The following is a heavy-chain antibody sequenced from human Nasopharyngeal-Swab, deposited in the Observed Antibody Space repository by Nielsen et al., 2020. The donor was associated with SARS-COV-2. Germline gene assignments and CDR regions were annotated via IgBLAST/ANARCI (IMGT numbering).Heavy chain of an antibody. D-gene: IGHD1/OR15-1a*01. V-gene: IGHV3-74*01. CDR3: ASPAGRTKDFDY. CDR1: GFTFSNYW. Sequence: GGSLRPSCAASGFTFSNYWLHWARQAPGKGLVWVSRINSDGSNTNYADSVKGRFTISRDNAKNTLYLQMNSLRAEDTAVYYCASPAGRTKDFDYWGQGTLVTVSS. J-gene: IGHJ4*02. CDR2: INSDGSNT.